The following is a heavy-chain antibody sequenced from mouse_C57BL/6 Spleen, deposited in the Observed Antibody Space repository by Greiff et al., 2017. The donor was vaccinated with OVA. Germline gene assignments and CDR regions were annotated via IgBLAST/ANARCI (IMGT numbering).Heavy chain of an antibody. CDR3: ARYYYGSNWYFDV. D-gene: IGHD1-1*01. CDR1: GYTFTDYN. Sequence: VQLKESGPELVKPGASVKMSCKASGYTFTDYNMHWVKQSHGKSLEWIGYINPNNGGTSYNQKFKGKATLTVNKSSSTAYMELRSLTSEDSAVYYCARYYYGSNWYFDVWGTGTTVTVSS. CDR2: INPNNGGT. V-gene: IGHV1-22*01. J-gene: IGHJ1*03.